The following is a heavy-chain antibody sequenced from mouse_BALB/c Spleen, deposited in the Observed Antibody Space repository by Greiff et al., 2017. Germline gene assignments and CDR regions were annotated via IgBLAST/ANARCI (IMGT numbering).Heavy chain of an antibody. V-gene: IGHV3-2*02. Sequence: EVQLQESGPGLVKPSQSLSLTCTVTGYSITSDYAWNWIRQFPGNKLEWMGYISYSGSTSYNPSLKSRISITRDTSKNQFFLQLNSVTTEDTATYYCARWGLMYYGNYYFDYWGQGTTLTVSS. CDR3: ARWGLMYYGNYYFDY. CDR2: ISYSGST. D-gene: IGHD2-1*01. CDR1: GYSITSDYA. J-gene: IGHJ2*01.